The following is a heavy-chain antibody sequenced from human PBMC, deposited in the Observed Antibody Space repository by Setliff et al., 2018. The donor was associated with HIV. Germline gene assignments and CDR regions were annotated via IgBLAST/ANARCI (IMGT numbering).Heavy chain of an antibody. Sequence: GGSLRLSCATSGFSLRTYGLHWVRQAPGKGLEWVAVISQDASKDYYADSVKGRFTLSRDNSKNTVYLQVGSLRPDDTAMYYCARSRPYNSALDYWGQGTLVTVSS. V-gene: IGHV3-30*03. D-gene: IGHD6-25*01. J-gene: IGHJ4*02. CDR2: ISQDASKD. CDR1: GFSLRTYG. CDR3: ARSRPYNSALDY.